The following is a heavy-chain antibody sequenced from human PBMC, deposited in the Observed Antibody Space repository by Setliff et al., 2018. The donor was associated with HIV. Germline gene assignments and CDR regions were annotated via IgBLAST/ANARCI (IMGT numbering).Heavy chain of an antibody. CDR3: ARDKEPWEGYYKYYSMDV. V-gene: IGHV1-3*01. J-gene: IGHJ6*03. Sequence: ASVKVSCKASGYTFSAYAIHWVRQAPGQRLEWMGWINAGNGDTKYSQKFQSRVTIIRDTSINTAYMDLSRLTSDDTAVYYCARDKEPWEGYYKYYSMDVWGKGTKVTVSS. CDR2: INAGNGDT. D-gene: IGHD1-26*01. CDR1: GYTFSAYA.